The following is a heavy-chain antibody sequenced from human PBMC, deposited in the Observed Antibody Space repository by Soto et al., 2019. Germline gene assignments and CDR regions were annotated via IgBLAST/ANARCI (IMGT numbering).Heavy chain of an antibody. J-gene: IGHJ4*02. V-gene: IGHV3-74*01. CDR3: PRALRTSGWSDLDY. D-gene: IGHD6-19*01. Sequence: GGSLRLSCAASGFTFSSYWIHWVRQAPGKGLVWVSRINSDGSSTSYADSVKGRFTISRDNAQNTLYLRMNSLRVEDTAVYYCPRALRTSGWSDLDYWGQGILVTVSS. CDR1: GFTFSSYW. CDR2: INSDGSST.